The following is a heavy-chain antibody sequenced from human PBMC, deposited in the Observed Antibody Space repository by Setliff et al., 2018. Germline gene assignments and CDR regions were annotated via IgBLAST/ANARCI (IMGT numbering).Heavy chain of an antibody. CDR1: GGTFSSYG. V-gene: IGHV1-69*05. CDR2: TIPMFGTI. Sequence: ASVKVSCKASGGTFSSYGISWVRQAPGQGLEWMGGTIPMFGTIDYARKFQGRVTIITDESTSTAYMQLSSLGPEDTAVYYCVREGVDSRSSTDYRYYMDVWGKGTTVTVSS. J-gene: IGHJ6*03. CDR3: VREGVDSRSSTDYRYYMDV. D-gene: IGHD3-22*01.